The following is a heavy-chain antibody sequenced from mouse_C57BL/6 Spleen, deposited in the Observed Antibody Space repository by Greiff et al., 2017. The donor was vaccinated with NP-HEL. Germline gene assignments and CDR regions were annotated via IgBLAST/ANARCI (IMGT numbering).Heavy chain of an antibody. CDR1: GFTFSDYG. D-gene: IGHD2-4*01. Sequence: EVNLVESGGGLVKPGGSLKLSCAASGFTFSDYGMHWVRQAPEKGLEWVAYISSGSSTIYYADTVKGHFTISRDNAKNTLFLQMTSLRSEDTAMYYCARDLYYDYDVHYYAMDYWGQGTSVTVSS. J-gene: IGHJ4*01. CDR2: ISSGSSTI. V-gene: IGHV5-17*01. CDR3: ARDLYYDYDVHYYAMDY.